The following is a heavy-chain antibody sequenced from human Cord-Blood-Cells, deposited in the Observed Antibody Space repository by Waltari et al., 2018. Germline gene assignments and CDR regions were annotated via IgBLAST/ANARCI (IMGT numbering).Heavy chain of an antibody. V-gene: IGHV1-3*01. CDR2: INAGNGNT. CDR1: GYTFTSYA. CDR3: ARGYCSGGSCYAFDI. Sequence: QVQLVQSGAEVKKPGASVKVSCKASGYTFTSYAMHWVRQAPGQRLEWMGRINAGNGNTKYSQKFQGRVTITRDTSASTAYMELSSLRSEDTAVYYCARGYCSGGSCYAFDIWGQGTMVTVSS. D-gene: IGHD2-15*01. J-gene: IGHJ3*02.